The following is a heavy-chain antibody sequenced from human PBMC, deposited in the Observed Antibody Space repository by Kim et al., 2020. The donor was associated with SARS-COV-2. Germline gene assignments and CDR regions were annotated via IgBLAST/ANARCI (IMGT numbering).Heavy chain of an antibody. Sequence: SETLSLTCTVSGGSISSSSYYWGWIRQPPGKGLEWIGSIYYSGSTYYNPSLKSRVTISVDTSKNQFSLKLSSVTAADTAVYYCARLSTTVTTYGTPPAHYWGQGTLVTVSS. CDR2: IYYSGST. V-gene: IGHV4-39*01. D-gene: IGHD4-17*01. J-gene: IGHJ4*02. CDR1: GGSISSSSYY. CDR3: ARLSTTVTTYGTPPAHY.